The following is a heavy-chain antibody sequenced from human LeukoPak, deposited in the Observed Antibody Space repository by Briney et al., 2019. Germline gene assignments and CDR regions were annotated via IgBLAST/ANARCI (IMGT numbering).Heavy chain of an antibody. Sequence: GGSLRLSCAASGFTFSSYAMSWVRQAPGKGLEWVSAISGSGGSTYYADSVKGRFTISRDNSNKTLFLQMSGLRAEDTATYFCAKDYRDYLDPWGQGILVTVPS. CDR2: ISGSGGST. D-gene: IGHD5-12*01. CDR3: AKDYRDYLDP. CDR1: GFTFSSYA. V-gene: IGHV3-23*01. J-gene: IGHJ5*02.